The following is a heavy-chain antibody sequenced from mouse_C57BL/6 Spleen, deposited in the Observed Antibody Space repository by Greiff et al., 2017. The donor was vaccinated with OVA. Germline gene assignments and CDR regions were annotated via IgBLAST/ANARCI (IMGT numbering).Heavy chain of an antibody. V-gene: IGHV1-55*01. CDR2: IYTGSGST. J-gene: IGHJ2*01. CDR1: GYTFTSYW. CDR3: AREGGITTVVAPYYFDY. Sequence: QVQLKQPGAELVKPGASVKMSCKASGYTFTSYWITWVKQRPGQGLEWIGAIYTGSGSTNYNEKFKSKATLTVDTSSSTAYMQLSSLTSEDSAVYYCAREGGITTVVAPYYFDYWGQGATLTGSS. D-gene: IGHD1-1*01.